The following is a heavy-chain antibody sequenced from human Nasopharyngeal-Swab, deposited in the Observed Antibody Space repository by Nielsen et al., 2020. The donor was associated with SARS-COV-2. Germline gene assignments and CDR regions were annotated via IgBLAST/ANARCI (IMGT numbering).Heavy chain of an antibody. Sequence: GGSLRLSCVASGFTLSNFVMHWVPQVPGEGLVWVSRIPTDDNPTTYADSVKGRFTISRDDARNTLYLQMNSLRAEDTALYYCTRDLNHKIDYWGQGTLVTVSS. CDR3: TRDLNHKIDY. D-gene: IGHD1-14*01. CDR1: GFTLSNFV. V-gene: IGHV3-74*01. CDR2: IPTDDNPT. J-gene: IGHJ4*02.